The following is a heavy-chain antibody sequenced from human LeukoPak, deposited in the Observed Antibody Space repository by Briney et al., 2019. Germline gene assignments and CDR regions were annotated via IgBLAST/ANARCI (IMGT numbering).Heavy chain of an antibody. CDR3: ARPVLDYSSSWPFDY. CDR2: IKQDGSEK. D-gene: IGHD6-13*01. Sequence: GSLRLSCAASGFPFSSYWMSWARQAPGKGLEWVANIKQDGSEKYYVDSVKGRFTISRDNAKNSLYLQMNSLRAEDTAVYYCARPVLDYSSSWPFDYWGQGTLVTVSS. J-gene: IGHJ4*02. V-gene: IGHV3-7*01. CDR1: GFPFSSYW.